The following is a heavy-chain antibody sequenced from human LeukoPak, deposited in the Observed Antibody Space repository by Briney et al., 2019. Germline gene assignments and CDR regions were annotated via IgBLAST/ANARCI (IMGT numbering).Heavy chain of an antibody. CDR3: ASSAAEYLYYFDY. Sequence: SETLSLTCAVYGGSFSGYYWSWIRQPPGKGLEWIGEINHSGSTNYNPSLKSRVTISVDTSKNQFSLKLSSVTAANTAVYYCASSAAEYLYYFDYWGQGTLVTVSS. D-gene: IGHD6-13*01. J-gene: IGHJ4*02. CDR1: GGSFSGYY. CDR2: INHSGST. V-gene: IGHV4-34*01.